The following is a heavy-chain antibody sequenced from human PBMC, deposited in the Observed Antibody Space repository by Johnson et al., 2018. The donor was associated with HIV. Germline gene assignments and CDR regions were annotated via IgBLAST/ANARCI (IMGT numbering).Heavy chain of an antibody. J-gene: IGHJ3*02. Sequence: VQLVESGGALVQPGGSLRLSCAASGFTVSSNYMSWVRQAPGKGLEWVSVIHSGGSTYYADSVKGRFPSSRDNSKNTRYLQMNSMRAEDTAVYYCAIEYYGSGSMDAFDIWGQGTMVTVSS. D-gene: IGHD3-10*01. CDR2: IHSGGST. CDR1: GFTVSSNY. CDR3: AIEYYGSGSMDAFDI. V-gene: IGHV3-66*01.